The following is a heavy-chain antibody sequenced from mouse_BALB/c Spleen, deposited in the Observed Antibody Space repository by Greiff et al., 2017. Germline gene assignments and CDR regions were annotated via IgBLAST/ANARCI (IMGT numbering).Heavy chain of an antibody. V-gene: IGHV8-8*01. J-gene: IGHJ3*01. CDR3: ARRDYYGSSYVAWFAY. CDR2: IWWDDDK. Sequence: QVQLKQSGPGILKPSQTLSLTCSFSGFSLSTSGMGVGWIRQPSGKGLEWLAHIWWDDDKYYNPSLKSQLTISKDTSRNQVFLKITSVDTADTATYYCARRDYYGSSYVAWFAYWGQGTLVTVSA. D-gene: IGHD1-1*01. CDR1: GFSLSTSGMG.